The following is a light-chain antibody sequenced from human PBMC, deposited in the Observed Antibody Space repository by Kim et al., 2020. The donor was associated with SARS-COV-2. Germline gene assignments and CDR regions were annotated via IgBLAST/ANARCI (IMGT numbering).Light chain of an antibody. CDR3: QQYSDLPRT. Sequence: DIQMTQSPPSLSASVGDRVIITCQASEDIKKNVDWFQQKPGKAPDVVIYDAAELETRAPSRFSGSGSGTHFTFTINSLQPEDFAVYYCQQYSDLPRTFGGGTKVDIK. J-gene: IGKJ4*01. V-gene: IGKV1-33*01. CDR1: EDIKKN. CDR2: DAA.